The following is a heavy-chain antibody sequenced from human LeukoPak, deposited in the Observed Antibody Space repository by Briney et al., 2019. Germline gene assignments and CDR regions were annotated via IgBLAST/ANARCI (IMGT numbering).Heavy chain of an antibody. Sequence: SGGSLRLSCAASGFTFSSYAMSWVRQAPGKGLEWVSTISGSGGSTYYADSVKGRFTISRDNSKNTLYLQMNSLRAEDTAVYYCAKSRGSGTGSYFDYWGQGTLVTVSS. D-gene: IGHD2-15*01. CDR3: AKSRGSGTGSYFDY. CDR1: GFTFSSYA. CDR2: ISGSGGST. V-gene: IGHV3-23*01. J-gene: IGHJ4*02.